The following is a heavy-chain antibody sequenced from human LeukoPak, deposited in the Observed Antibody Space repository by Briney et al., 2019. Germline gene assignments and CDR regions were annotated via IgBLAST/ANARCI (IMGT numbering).Heavy chain of an antibody. D-gene: IGHD4-17*01. CDR2: ISSSSSYI. V-gene: IGHV3-21*03. CDR3: TPTTVNAEPF. Sequence: GGSLRLSCAAFGFIFSRYSMNWVRQAPGRGLEWVSSISSSSSYIYYADSVKGRFTISRDNAKNSLYLQMNSLRAEDTAVYYCTPTTVNAEPFWGQGTLVTVSS. J-gene: IGHJ4*02. CDR1: GFIFSRYS.